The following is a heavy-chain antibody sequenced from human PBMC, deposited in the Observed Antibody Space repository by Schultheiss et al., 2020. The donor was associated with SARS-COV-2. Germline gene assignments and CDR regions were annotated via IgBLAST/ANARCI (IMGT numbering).Heavy chain of an antibody. V-gene: IGHV3-74*01. CDR1: GFTFSSYW. J-gene: IGHJ4*02. D-gene: IGHD4-23*01. Sequence: GGSLRLSCAVSGFTFSSYWMHWVRQAPGKGLVWVSRINSDGSSTSYADSVKGRFTISRDNSKNTLYLQMNSLRAEDTAVYYCAKDRGYGGPFDYWGQGTLVTVSS. CDR3: AKDRGYGGPFDY. CDR2: INSDGSST.